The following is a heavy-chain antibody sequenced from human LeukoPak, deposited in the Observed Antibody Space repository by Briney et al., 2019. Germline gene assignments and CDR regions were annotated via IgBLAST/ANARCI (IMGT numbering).Heavy chain of an antibody. CDR1: RDTFTRCA. V-gene: IGHV1-69*13. D-gene: IGHD3-10*01. J-gene: IGHJ3*02. Sequence: SVKVSCKASRDTFTRCAFSWVRQAPGQGLEWMGGIIPIDGTANFGQKFQGRVTITADGSTSTAYMELSSLRSEDTAIYYCAREPGAPVRAFDIWGQGTMVTVSS. CDR3: AREPGAPVRAFDI. CDR2: IIPIDGTA.